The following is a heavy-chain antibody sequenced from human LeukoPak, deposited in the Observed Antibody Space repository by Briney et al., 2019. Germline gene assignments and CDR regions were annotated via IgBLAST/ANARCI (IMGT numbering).Heavy chain of an antibody. Sequence: SGPTLVNPSRTLTLTCTFSGFSLSPSGVGVGWIRQTPGKALDWLGIIDWDDDKRYSLSLKSRLTITKDTSKKQVVLTMTNMDPVATATYYCAHRRWGSIGATLQASDIFDIWGQGTMVTVSS. V-gene: IGHV2-5*02. J-gene: IGHJ3*02. CDR3: AHRRWGSIGATLQASDIFDI. CDR2: IDWDDDK. CDR1: GFSLSPSGVG. D-gene: IGHD6-13*01.